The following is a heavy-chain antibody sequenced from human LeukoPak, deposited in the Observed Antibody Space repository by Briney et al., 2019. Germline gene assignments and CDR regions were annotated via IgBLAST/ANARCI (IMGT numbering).Heavy chain of an antibody. CDR2: FDPEDGET. CDR3: ATPIGLGRYYQP. D-gene: IGHD2-15*01. J-gene: IGHJ5*02. Sequence: GASVKVSCKVSGYTLTELSIHWGRQAPGKGLEWMGGFDPEDGETIYAQKFQRRVTMTEDTSTDTAYMELSSLRSEDTAVYYCATPIGLGRYYQPWGQGTLVTVSS. CDR1: GYTLTELS. V-gene: IGHV1-24*01.